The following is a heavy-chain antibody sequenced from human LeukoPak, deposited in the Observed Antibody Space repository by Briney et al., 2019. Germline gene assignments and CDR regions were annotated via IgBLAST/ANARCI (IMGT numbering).Heavy chain of an antibody. CDR3: AREAGTIQDY. CDR2: ISYDGSNK. V-gene: IGHV3-30-3*01. J-gene: IGHJ4*02. D-gene: IGHD6-19*01. CDR1: GFTFSDYY. Sequence: GSLRLSCAASGFTFSDYYMSWIRQAPGKGLEWVAVISYDGSNKYYADSVKGRFTISRDNSKNTPYLQMNSLRAEDTAVYYCAREAGTIQDYWGQGTLVTVSS.